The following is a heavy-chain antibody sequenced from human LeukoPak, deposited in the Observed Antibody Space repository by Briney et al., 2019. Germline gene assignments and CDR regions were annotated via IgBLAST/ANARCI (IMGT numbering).Heavy chain of an antibody. J-gene: IGHJ4*02. CDR3: AMWDDYGGSY. V-gene: IGHV4-39*07. CDR2: IYSSGST. CDR1: SDSISRSGYY. Sequence: SETLTPTCTVSSDSISRSGYYWAWIRQSPEKGLEWIGSIYSSGSTYYNPSLKSRVTISVDTSKNQFSLNLTSVTAADTAVYYCAMWDDYGGSYWGQGTLVTVSS. D-gene: IGHD4-23*01.